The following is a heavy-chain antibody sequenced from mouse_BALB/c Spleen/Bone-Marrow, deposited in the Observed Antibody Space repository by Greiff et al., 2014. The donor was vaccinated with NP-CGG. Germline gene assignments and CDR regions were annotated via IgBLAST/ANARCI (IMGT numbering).Heavy chain of an antibody. D-gene: IGHD3-3*01. Sequence: VQLVESGPELVKPGTLVKISCKASGYSFTDYDINWVKQRPGQGLEWIGWIYPGDGSTKYNEKFKGKATLTADRSSSTAYMQLSSLTSESSAVYFWARGGIGRSLDYWGQGTSVTVSS. CDR2: IYPGDGST. CDR3: ARGGIGRSLDY. J-gene: IGHJ4*01. V-gene: IGHV1S56*01. CDR1: GYSFTDYD.